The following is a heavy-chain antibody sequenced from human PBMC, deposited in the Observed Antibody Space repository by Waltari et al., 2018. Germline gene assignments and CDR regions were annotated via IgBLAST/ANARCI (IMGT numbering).Heavy chain of an antibody. CDR1: GYSISSGYY. CDR3: ARIRQGIAAAGYLFDP. V-gene: IGHV4-38-2*01. J-gene: IGHJ5*02. CDR2: IYHSGST. D-gene: IGHD6-13*01. Sequence: QVQLQESGPGLVKPSETLSLTCAVSGYSISSGYYWGWIRQPPGKGLEWIGSIYHSGSTYYNPSLKSRVTISVDTSKNQFSLKLSSVTAADTAVYYCARIRQGIAAAGYLFDPWGQGTLVTVSS.